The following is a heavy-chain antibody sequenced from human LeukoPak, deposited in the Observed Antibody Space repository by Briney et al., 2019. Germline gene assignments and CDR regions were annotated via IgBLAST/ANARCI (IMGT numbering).Heavy chain of an antibody. V-gene: IGHV3-30-3*01. J-gene: IGHJ3*02. Sequence: GGSLRLSCAASGFTFSSYAMHWVRQAPGKELEWVAVISYDGSNKYYADSVKGRFTISRDNSKNTLYLQMNSLRAEDTAVYYCARDKSKYYDSSGHDAFDIWGQGTMVTVSS. D-gene: IGHD3-22*01. CDR3: ARDKSKYYDSSGHDAFDI. CDR1: GFTFSSYA. CDR2: ISYDGSNK.